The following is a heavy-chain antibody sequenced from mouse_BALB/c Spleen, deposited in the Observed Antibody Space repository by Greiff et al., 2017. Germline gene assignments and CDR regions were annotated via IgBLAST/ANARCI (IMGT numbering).Heavy chain of an antibody. Sequence: EVKLVESGGGLVQPGGSLKLSCAASGFTFSSYTMSWVRQTPEKRLEWVAYISNGGGSTYYPDTVKGRFTISRDNAKNTLYLQMSSLKSEDTAMYYCARLYYGSWFAYWGQGTLVTVSA. CDR1: GFTFSSYT. D-gene: IGHD1-2*01. J-gene: IGHJ3*01. V-gene: IGHV5-12-2*01. CDR2: ISNGGGST. CDR3: ARLYYGSWFAY.